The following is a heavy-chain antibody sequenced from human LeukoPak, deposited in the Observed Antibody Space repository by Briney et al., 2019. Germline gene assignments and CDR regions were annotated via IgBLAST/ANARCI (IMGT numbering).Heavy chain of an antibody. D-gene: IGHD6-13*01. Sequence: PSETLSLTCSVSGGSIRSSDDYWGFVRQTPGKGLEWMGSIYYTGSSHYNPSLKSRATISVDTSKNQFSLKLTSVTAADTAVYYCARLVGSSWYHEVLLGRDYWGQGTLVTVSS. J-gene: IGHJ4*02. CDR1: GGSIRSSDDY. CDR2: IYYTGSS. CDR3: ARLVGSSWYHEVLLGRDY. V-gene: IGHV4-39*07.